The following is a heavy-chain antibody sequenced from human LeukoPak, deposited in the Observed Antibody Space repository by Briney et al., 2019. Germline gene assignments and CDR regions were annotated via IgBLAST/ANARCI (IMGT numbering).Heavy chain of an antibody. Sequence: GGSLRLSCAASGFTFSSYGMHWVRPAPGKGLGWVAFIRYDGSNKYYADSVKGRFTISRDNSKNTLYLQMNSLRAEDTAVYYCAKDSRGYCSSTSCYWGSGYFDYWGQGTLVTVSS. D-gene: IGHD2-2*01. CDR2: IRYDGSNK. CDR3: AKDSRGYCSSTSCYWGSGYFDY. J-gene: IGHJ4*02. CDR1: GFTFSSYG. V-gene: IGHV3-30*02.